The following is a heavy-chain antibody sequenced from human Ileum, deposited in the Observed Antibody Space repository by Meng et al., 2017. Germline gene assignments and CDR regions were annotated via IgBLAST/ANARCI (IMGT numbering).Heavy chain of an antibody. V-gene: IGHV5-51*01. D-gene: IGHD2-15*01. CDR1: GYSFTSYW. J-gene: IGHJ6*02. CDR2: IYPGDSDT. CDR3: ARRGGGEYCSGGSCTYYYNGMDV. Sequence: GESLKISCKGSGYSFTSYWIGWVRQMPGKGLEWMGIIYPGDSDTRYSPSFQGQVTISADKSISTAYLQWSSLKASDTAMYYCARRGGGEYCSGGSCTYYYNGMDVWGQGTTVTVSS.